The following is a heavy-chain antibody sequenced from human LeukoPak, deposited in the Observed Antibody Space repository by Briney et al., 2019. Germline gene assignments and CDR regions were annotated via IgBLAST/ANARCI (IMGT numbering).Heavy chain of an antibody. V-gene: IGHV1-18*01. CDR3: ARARVASHPFYYYAMDV. J-gene: IGHJ6*02. CDR1: GFTFTSYV. Sequence: GASVKVSCKASGFTFTSYVFTWVRQAPGQGLEWMGWISAYVGHTDYAQKLQGRVTLTTDTSTSTAYMELRSLRSDDTAAYFCARARVASHPFYYYAMDVWGQGTTVTVSS. D-gene: IGHD5-12*01. CDR2: ISAYVGHT.